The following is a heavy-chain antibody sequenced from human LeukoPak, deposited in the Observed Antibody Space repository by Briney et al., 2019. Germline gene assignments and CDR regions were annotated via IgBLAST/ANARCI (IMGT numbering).Heavy chain of an antibody. V-gene: IGHV4-34*01. D-gene: IGHD2-8*01. CDR3: ASSGVIGVARREYYFDY. Sequence: PSETLSLTCAVYGGSFSGYYWSWIRQPPGKGLEWIGEINHSGSTNYNPSLKSRVTISVDTSKNQFSLKLSSVTAADTAVYYCASSGVIGVARREYYFDYWGQGTLVTVSS. CDR1: GGSFSGYY. CDR2: INHSGST. J-gene: IGHJ4*02.